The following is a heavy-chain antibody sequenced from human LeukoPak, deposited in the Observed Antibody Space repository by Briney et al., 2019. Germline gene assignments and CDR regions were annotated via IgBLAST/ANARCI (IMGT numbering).Heavy chain of an antibody. CDR2: IKQDGSEQ. Sequence: GGSLRLSCVASGFPFSNYWMSWVRQAPGKGLEWVANIKQDGSEQYYVDSVKGRFTVSRDNAKNSLHLQMNSLRAEDTAVYYCATDSPYDYWGQGTLVTVSS. V-gene: IGHV3-7*01. CDR3: ATDSPYDY. CDR1: GFPFSNYW. J-gene: IGHJ4*02. D-gene: IGHD2-15*01.